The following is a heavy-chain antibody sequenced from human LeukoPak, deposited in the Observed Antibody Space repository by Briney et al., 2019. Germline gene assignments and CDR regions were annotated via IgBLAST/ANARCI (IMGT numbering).Heavy chain of an antibody. Sequence: ETLSLTCTVSGGSISSYYWSWIRQPPGKGLEWIGYIYYSGSTNYNPSLKSRLTMSVDTSKNHFSLNLNSVTAADTAVYYCARGYFDWLSFDYWGQGVLVAVSS. V-gene: IGHV4-59*01. J-gene: IGHJ4*02. CDR1: GGSISSYY. D-gene: IGHD3-9*01. CDR2: IYYSGST. CDR3: ARGYFDWLSFDY.